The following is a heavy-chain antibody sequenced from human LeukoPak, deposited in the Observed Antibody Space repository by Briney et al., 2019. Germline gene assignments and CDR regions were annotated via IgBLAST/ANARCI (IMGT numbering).Heavy chain of an antibody. V-gene: IGHV3-74*01. J-gene: IGHJ4*02. D-gene: IGHD3-10*01. Sequence: GGSLRLSCAASGFTFSRYWMHWVRQAPGKGLVWVSRIDSDGTNRDYADSVKGRFTISRDNAKNSLYLQMNSLRAEDTAVYYCARAYGSGSYCPNYWGQGTLVTVSS. CDR1: GFTFSRYW. CDR3: ARAYGSGSYCPNY. CDR2: IDSDGTNR.